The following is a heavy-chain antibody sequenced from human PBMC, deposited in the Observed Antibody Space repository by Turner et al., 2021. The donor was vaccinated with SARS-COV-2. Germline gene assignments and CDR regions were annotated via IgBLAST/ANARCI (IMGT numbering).Heavy chain of an antibody. D-gene: IGHD6-13*01. CDR3: AGVLLQCIANFDY. CDR2: FNPNSGGT. CDR1: GYTFTDYH. Sequence: SGAEVTKPGAAATFSCKTSGYTFTDYHMHWVRPAPGLGLEWMGWFNPNSGGTNYAQKVQARVTMTRDTSISTAYMKLSRLRSGDTAVYYCAGVLLQCIANFDYWGQGTLVTVSS. V-gene: IGHV1-2*02. J-gene: IGHJ4*02.